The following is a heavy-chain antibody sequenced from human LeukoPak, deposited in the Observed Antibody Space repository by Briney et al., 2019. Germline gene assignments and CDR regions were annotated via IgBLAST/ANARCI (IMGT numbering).Heavy chain of an antibody. J-gene: IGHJ4*02. D-gene: IGHD2-21*02. CDR3: ARALPSLAYCGGDCARGRGYYFDY. V-gene: IGHV4-34*01. CDR1: GGSFSGYY. Sequence: SETLSLTCAVYGGSFSGYYWSWIRQPPGKGLEWIGEINHSGSTNYNPSLKSRVTISVDTSKNQFSLKLSSVTAADTAVNYCARALPSLAYCGGDCARGRGYYFDYWGQGTLVTVSS. CDR2: INHSGST.